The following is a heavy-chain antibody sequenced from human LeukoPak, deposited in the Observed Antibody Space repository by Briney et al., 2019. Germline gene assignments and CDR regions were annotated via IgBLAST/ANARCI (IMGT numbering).Heavy chain of an antibody. CDR3: ARERGGQRSGQFDQ. CDR1: GDSIRSSY. CDR2: IYYSGSA. V-gene: IGHV4-59*01. Sequence: SETLSLTCTVSGDSIRSSYWSWIRQPPGETLEWVGYIYYSGSANYNPSLKDRVSMPVDTSKNQLSLRLSSVTAAGTAVYYCARERGGQRSGQFDQWGQGILVTVSS. D-gene: IGHD2-15*01. J-gene: IGHJ4*02.